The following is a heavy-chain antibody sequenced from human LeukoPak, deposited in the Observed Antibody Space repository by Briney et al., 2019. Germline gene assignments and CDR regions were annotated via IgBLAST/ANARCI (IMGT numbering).Heavy chain of an antibody. Sequence: PGGSLRLSCAASGFTFTTYMMNWVRQTPGKGLEWVSYISSDGGAIYYADSVKGRFTISRDNAQTSLYLQMNNLRAEDTAVYYCVRELAYWGQGALVTVPS. V-gene: IGHV3-48*01. J-gene: IGHJ4*02. CDR1: GFTFTTYM. CDR3: VRELAY. CDR2: ISSDGGAI.